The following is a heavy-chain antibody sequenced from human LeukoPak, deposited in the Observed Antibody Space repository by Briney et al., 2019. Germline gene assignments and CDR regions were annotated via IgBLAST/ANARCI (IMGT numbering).Heavy chain of an antibody. Sequence: PGGSLRLSCAASGFTFSSYSMMWVRQAPGKGLEWVSYISSSSTTIHYADSVKGRFTISRDNAKNSLYLQMNSLRAEDTALYYCARGAGDSSGYITAFWGQGTLVTVSS. J-gene: IGHJ4*02. CDR1: GFTFSSYS. CDR3: ARGAGDSSGYITAF. V-gene: IGHV3-48*04. D-gene: IGHD3-22*01. CDR2: ISSSSTTI.